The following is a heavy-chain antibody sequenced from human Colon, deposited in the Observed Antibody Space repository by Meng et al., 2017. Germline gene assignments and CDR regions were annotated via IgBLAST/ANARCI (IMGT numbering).Heavy chain of an antibody. CDR2: IIPIFGTA. J-gene: IGHJ4*02. D-gene: IGHD6-13*01. CDR3: ARGSAAAGPPFHY. Sequence: QVQVVQPGAEVKKPGSSVKVSGKASGGTFSSYAISWVRQAPGQGLEWMGGIIPIFGTATYAQKFQGRVTITADESTSTAYMELSSLRSEDTAVYYCARGSAAAGPPFHYWGQGTLVTVSS. V-gene: IGHV1-69*01. CDR1: GGTFSSYA.